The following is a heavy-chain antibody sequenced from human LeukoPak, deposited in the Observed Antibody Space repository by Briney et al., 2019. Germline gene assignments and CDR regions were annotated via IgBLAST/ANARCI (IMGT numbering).Heavy chain of an antibody. CDR3: AREGTSYDAFDI. CDR1: GGSISSYY. J-gene: IGHJ3*02. D-gene: IGHD2-8*01. CDR2: IYYSGST. Sequence: SETLSLTCTVSGGSISSYYRSWIRQPPGKGLEWIGYIYYSGSTNYNPSLKSRVTISVDTSKNQFSLKLSSVTAADTAVYYCAREGTSYDAFDIWGQGTMVTVSS. V-gene: IGHV4-59*01.